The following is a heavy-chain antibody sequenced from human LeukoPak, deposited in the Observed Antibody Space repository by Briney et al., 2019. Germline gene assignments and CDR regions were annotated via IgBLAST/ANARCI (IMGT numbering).Heavy chain of an antibody. V-gene: IGHV4-34*01. CDR2: INHNGST. Sequence: PETPSLSCAVSGGSSRGYYWSWIRQPPGKGLEWIGEINHNGSTNYNPSLKKRVTISVDTSKNQFSLTLSSVTAADTAVYYCARLPTTVTTLALDYWGQGTLVTVSS. D-gene: IGHD4-17*01. J-gene: IGHJ4*02. CDR3: ARLPTTVTTLALDY. CDR1: GGSSRGYY.